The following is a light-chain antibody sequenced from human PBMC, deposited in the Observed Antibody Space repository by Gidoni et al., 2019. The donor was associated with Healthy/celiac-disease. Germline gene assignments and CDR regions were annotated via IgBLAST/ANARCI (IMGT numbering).Light chain of an antibody. Sequence: EIVLTQSPGTLSLSPGERATLSCRASRSVSSSYLAWYQQKAGQAPRLLIYDESSKATGIPDRFSGSGSGTDFTLTISRLEPEDFAVYYCQQYGSSPWTFGQGTKVEIK. CDR1: RSVSSSY. J-gene: IGKJ1*01. CDR2: DES. V-gene: IGKV3-20*01. CDR3: QQYGSSPWT.